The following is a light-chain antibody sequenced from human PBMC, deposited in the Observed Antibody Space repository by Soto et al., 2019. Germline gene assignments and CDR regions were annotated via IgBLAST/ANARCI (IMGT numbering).Light chain of an antibody. CDR2: DTT. V-gene: IGLV7-46*01. CDR3: LRSFNGPSG. Sequence: QAVVTQEPALTVSPGGTVTLTCGPSTGAVTNGHYPYWFQQKPSQAPRTLIYDTTNRHSWTPARFSGSLLGGKAALTLSVAQPEEEAEYYCLRSFNGPSGVGTGTKVTVL. CDR1: TGAVTNGHY. J-gene: IGLJ1*01.